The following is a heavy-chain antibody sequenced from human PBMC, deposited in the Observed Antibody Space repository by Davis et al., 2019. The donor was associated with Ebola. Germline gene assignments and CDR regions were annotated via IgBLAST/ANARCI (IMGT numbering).Heavy chain of an antibody. J-gene: IGHJ6*04. D-gene: IGHD3-22*01. V-gene: IGHV3-23*01. CDR3: AGGGYPRYYYYGMDV. CDR1: GFTFSSYA. Sequence: GESLKISCAASGFTFSSYAMTWVRQAPGKGLEWVSAIRASGHVTYDADSVKGRFTISRDNSKNTLYLQMNSLRAEDTAVYYCAGGGYPRYYYYGMDVWGKGTTVTVSS. CDR2: IRASGHVT.